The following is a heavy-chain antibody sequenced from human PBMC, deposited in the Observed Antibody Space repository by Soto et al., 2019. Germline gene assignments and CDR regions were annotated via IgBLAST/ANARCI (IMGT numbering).Heavy chain of an antibody. V-gene: IGHV3-23*01. CDR2: ISGSGGST. J-gene: IGHJ3*02. Sequence: GESLKISCAASGFTFSSYAMSWVRQAPGKGLEWGSAISGSGGSTYYADSVKGLFTISRDNSKNTLYLQMTSLRAEDTAVYYCAKERRGVWDKSNGAFDIWGQGTMVTVSS. D-gene: IGHD3-10*01. CDR3: AKERRGVWDKSNGAFDI. CDR1: GFTFSSYA.